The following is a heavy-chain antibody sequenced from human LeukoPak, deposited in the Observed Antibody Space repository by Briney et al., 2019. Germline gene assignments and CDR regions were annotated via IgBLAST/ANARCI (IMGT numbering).Heavy chain of an antibody. Sequence: AGGSLRLSCAASGFTFSDYYMSWIRQAPGKGLEWVSYISSSGSTIYYADSVKGRFTISRDNAKNSLYLQMNSLRAEDTAVYYCARDFYRSSGYAGYYYHMDVWGKGTTVIVSS. CDR2: ISSSGSTI. D-gene: IGHD4-23*01. CDR3: ARDFYRSSGYAGYYYHMDV. CDR1: GFTFSDYY. V-gene: IGHV3-11*04. J-gene: IGHJ6*03.